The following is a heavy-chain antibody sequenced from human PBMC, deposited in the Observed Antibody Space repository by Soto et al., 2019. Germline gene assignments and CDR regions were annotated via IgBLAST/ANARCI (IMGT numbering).Heavy chain of an antibody. CDR1: GNTFTSYD. J-gene: IGHJ4*02. CDR2: INPNSGNI. Sequence: GASVKVSCKASGNTFTSYDINWVRQATGHGLEWMGWINPNSGNIGYAQKFQGRVTMTRDTAIRTAYMEVSRLRSDDTAGYYCASGRASGRYYLRYYWGQGNLVAVSS. CDR3: ASGRASGRYYLRYY. D-gene: IGHD3-10*01. V-gene: IGHV1-8*01.